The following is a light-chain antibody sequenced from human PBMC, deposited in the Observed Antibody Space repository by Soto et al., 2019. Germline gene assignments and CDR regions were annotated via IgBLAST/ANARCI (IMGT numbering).Light chain of an antibody. CDR2: DAF. Sequence: EIVLTQSPATLSLSPGERATLSCRASQSIATYLAWYQQKPGQPPRLLIYDAFYRATGIPGRFSGSGSGTDFTLTISSLEPEDFGVYYCQQRRNWPPTFGQGTKVEIK. CDR1: QSIATY. J-gene: IGKJ1*01. CDR3: QQRRNWPPT. V-gene: IGKV3-11*01.